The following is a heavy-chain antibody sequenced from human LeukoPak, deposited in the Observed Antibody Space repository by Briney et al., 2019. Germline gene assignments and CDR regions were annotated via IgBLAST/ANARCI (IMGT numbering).Heavy chain of an antibody. D-gene: IGHD3-9*01. CDR3: AKWGDYDVLTGYYVSDY. CDR2: ITGSGGNT. Sequence: GGPLRLSCAASGFTFSNYAMSWVRQSPGKGLEWVSAITGSGGNTYYADSVKGRLHIPRDNSMNTVFLQMNSLRAEDTAVYYCAKWGDYDVLTGYYVSDYWGQGTPVTVSP. J-gene: IGHJ4*02. CDR1: GFTFSNYA. V-gene: IGHV3-23*01.